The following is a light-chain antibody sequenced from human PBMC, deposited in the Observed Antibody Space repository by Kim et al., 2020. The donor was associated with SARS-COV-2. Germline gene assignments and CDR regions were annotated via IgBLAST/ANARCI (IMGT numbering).Light chain of an antibody. V-gene: IGKV1-33*01. J-gene: IGKJ4*01. CDR2: DIS. Sequence: DIQLTQSPSSLSASVGDRVTITCQASQDIGIFLNWYQQRPGQVPKLLVYDISNLEDGVPSRFNGSGYGTDFTFTISNLQPEDFATYYCQQYDNLELSFGGGTKVDIK. CDR3: QQYDNLELS. CDR1: QDIGIF.